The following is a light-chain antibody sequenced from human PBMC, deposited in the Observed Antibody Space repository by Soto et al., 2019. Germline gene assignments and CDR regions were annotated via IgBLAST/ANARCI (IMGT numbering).Light chain of an antibody. V-gene: IGKV3-15*01. CDR1: QSISSN. J-gene: IGKJ2*01. Sequence: EIVMTQSTATLSVSPGERATLSCRASQSISSNLAWYQQKPGQAPRLLIYAASTRATGIPARFSGSGSGTEFTLTISSLQSEDFAVYYCQQYNDWPPKHTFGQGTKLEIK. CDR3: QQYNDWPPKHT. CDR2: AAS.